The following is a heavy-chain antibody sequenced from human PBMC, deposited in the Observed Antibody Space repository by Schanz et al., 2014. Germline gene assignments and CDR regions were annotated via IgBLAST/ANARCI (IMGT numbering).Heavy chain of an antibody. J-gene: IGHJ6*03. CDR2: ISSSSSTI. CDR3: ARPSDSSWYMDV. Sequence: EVQLVESGGGLVQPRGSLRLSCAASEFSFSSFGMNWVRQAPGKGLEWVSYISSSSSTIYYADSVKGRFTISRDNAKNSLYLQMNSLRAEDTGVYYCARPSDSSWYMDVWGKGTTGAVS. V-gene: IGHV3-48*01. D-gene: IGHD2-21*02. CDR1: EFSFSSFG.